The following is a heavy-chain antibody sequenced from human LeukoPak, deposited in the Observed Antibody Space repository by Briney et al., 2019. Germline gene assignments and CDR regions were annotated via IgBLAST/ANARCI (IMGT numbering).Heavy chain of an antibody. CDR3: ARKYSSSLGLSWFDP. CDR2: IYYSGST. CDR1: GGSISSSSYY. D-gene: IGHD6-13*01. J-gene: IGHJ5*02. Sequence: SETLSLTSTVSGGSISSSSYYWGWIRQPPGKGLEWIGSIYYSGSTYYNPSLKSRVTISVDTSKNQFSLKLSSVTAADTAVYYCARKYSSSLGLSWFDPWGQGTLVTVSS. V-gene: IGHV4-39*01.